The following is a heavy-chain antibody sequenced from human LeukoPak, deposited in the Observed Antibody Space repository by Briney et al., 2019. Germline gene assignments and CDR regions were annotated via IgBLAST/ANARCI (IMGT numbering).Heavy chain of an antibody. Sequence: HVASVKLSCEASGFIFTNYGMSWVRQAPGQGLEWVGCISDDKGNTNYPHTLKGRFTITRDKSTNTAYMELSSLRSDDTAVYYCARDINGYYYDSHGYYPTDLWGQGTLVSVSS. J-gene: IGHJ5*02. V-gene: IGHV1-18*01. CDR1: GFIFTNYG. CDR2: ISDDKGNT. CDR3: ARDINGYYYDSHGYYPTDL. D-gene: IGHD3-22*01.